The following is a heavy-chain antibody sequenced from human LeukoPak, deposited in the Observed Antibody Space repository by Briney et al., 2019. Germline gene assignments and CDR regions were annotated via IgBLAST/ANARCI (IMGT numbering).Heavy chain of an antibody. J-gene: IGHJ4*02. V-gene: IGHV3-30*01. D-gene: IGHD3-22*01. CDR2: ISYDGSNK. CDR3: ARDSGSDSGSGYYFDY. CDR1: GFTFSSYA. Sequence: GGSLRLFCAASGFTFSSYAMHWVRQAPGKGLEWVAVISYDGSNKYYADSVKGRFTISRDNSKNTLYLQMNSLRAEDTAVYYCARDSGSDSGSGYYFDYWGQGTLVTVSS.